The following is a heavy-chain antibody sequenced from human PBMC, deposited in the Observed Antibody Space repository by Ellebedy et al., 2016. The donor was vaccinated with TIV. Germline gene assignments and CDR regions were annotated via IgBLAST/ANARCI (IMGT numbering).Heavy chain of an antibody. CDR1: GFTFSSYW. J-gene: IGHJ3*02. V-gene: IGHV3-7*01. CDR3: ATDGSYGDYLSPTHAFEI. D-gene: IGHD4-17*01. CDR2: IYQDGSKQ. Sequence: GGSLRLSCTVSGFTFSSYWMGWVRQAPGKGLEWVANIYQDGSKQNYVDSVKGRFTISRDNGKNSLYLQMNSLRAEDTAVYYCATDGSYGDYLSPTHAFEIWGQGTKVTVSS.